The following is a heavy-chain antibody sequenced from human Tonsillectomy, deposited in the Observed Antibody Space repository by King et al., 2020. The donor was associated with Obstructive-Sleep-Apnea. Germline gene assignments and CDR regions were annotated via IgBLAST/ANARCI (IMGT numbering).Heavy chain of an antibody. V-gene: IGHV4-34*01. CDR1: GGSFSDYY. CDR3: ARGSGAAAVNWFDP. Sequence: VQLQQWGAGLLKPSETLSLTCAVFGGSFSDYYWNWIRQSPGKGLEWIGEINHSGSTNYNSSLKSRVTISVDTSKNQFSLKLNSVTAAYTAVYYCARGSGAAAVNWFDPWGQGTLVTVSS. D-gene: IGHD6-13*01. J-gene: IGHJ5*02. CDR2: INHSGST.